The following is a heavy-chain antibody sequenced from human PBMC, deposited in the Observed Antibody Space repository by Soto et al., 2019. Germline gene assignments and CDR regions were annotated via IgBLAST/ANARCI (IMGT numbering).Heavy chain of an antibody. CDR1: GDSISSNNW. V-gene: IGHV4-4*02. D-gene: IGHD6-13*01. CDR2: IHHSGTT. Sequence: SETLSLTCAVSGDSISSNNWWSWVRQPPGKGLEWIGEIHHSGTTNYNPSLNSRVTISADKSENQVSLMLTSVTAADTAVYYCAGAYSSSWYMYDYWGQGTLVTVSS. CDR3: AGAYSSSWYMYDY. J-gene: IGHJ4*02.